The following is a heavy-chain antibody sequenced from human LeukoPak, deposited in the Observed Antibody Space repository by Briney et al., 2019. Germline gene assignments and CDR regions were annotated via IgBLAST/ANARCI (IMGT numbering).Heavy chain of an antibody. V-gene: IGHV3-7*01. CDR2: IKQDGSEK. D-gene: IGHD3-22*01. CDR1: GFTFSSYW. CDR3: AKDPRNYYDSSGYYFQH. J-gene: IGHJ1*01. Sequence: PGGSLRLSCAASGFTFSSYWMSWVRQAPGKGLEWVANIKQDGSEKYYVDSVKGRFTISRDNSKNTLYLQMNSLRAEDTAVYYCAKDPRNYYDSSGYYFQHWGQGTLVTVSS.